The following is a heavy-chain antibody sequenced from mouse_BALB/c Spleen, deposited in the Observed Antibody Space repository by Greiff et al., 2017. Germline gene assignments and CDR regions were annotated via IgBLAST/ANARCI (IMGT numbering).Heavy chain of an antibody. CDR2: INPSNGRT. Sequence: VQLQQPGAELVKPGASVKLSCKASGYTFTSYWMHWVKQRPGQGLEWIGEINPSNGRTNYNEKFKSKATLTVDKSSSTAYMQLSSLTSEDSAVYYCARYDGLDYWGQGTTLTVSS. V-gene: IGHV1S81*02. CDR1: GYTFTSYW. D-gene: IGHD2-3*01. J-gene: IGHJ2*01. CDR3: ARYDGLDY.